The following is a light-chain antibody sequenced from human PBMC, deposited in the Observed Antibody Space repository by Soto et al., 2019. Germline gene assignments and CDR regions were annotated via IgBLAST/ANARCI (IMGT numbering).Light chain of an antibody. J-gene: IGKJ5*01. Sequence: DIQMTQSPSYVSASVGDRVTITCRASQSISSWLAWYQQKPGTVPKLLIYAASSLQSGVPSRFSGSGAGTVFTLTITSLQPEDFGTYYCQQGDSFPITFGQGTRLEI. CDR3: QQGDSFPIT. CDR1: QSISSW. CDR2: AAS. V-gene: IGKV1-12*01.